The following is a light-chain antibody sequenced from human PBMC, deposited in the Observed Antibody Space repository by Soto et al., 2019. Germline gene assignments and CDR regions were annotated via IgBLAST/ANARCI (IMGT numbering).Light chain of an antibody. CDR1: QSIDSW. Sequence: DIQMTQSPSTLSASVGDRVSVTCRASQSIDSWLAWYQQKPGKAPKLLIYQASNLESGVPSRFSGSASGTDFTLTISSLQPDDFAAYYCQHYDTYPLTFGQGTKVDIK. V-gene: IGKV1-5*03. J-gene: IGKJ1*01. CDR2: QAS. CDR3: QHYDTYPLT.